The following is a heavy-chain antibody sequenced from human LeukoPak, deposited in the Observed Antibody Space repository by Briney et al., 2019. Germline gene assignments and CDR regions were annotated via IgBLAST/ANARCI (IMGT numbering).Heavy chain of an antibody. J-gene: IGHJ4*02. V-gene: IGHV1-2*02. CDR2: INPNSGGT. CDR3: AREDPLYASGADTFDY. CDR1: GYTFTGYY. D-gene: IGHD3-10*01. Sequence: ASVKVSCKASGYTFTGYYMHWVRQAPGQGLEWMGWINPNSGGTNSAQKFQGRVTMTRDTSISTAYMELSGLRSDDTAVYYCAREDPLYASGADTFDYWGQGTLVTVSS.